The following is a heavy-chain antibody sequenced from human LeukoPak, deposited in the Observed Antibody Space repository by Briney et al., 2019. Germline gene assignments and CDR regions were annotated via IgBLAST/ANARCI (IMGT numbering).Heavy chain of an antibody. CDR1: GGSFSGNC. CDR2: IYYSGST. CDR3: ARTSHAHYYDSSGYYSDY. D-gene: IGHD3-22*01. Sequence: SETLSLTRTVYGGSFSGNCCNWIRQPPGKGLEWIGSIYYSGSTYYNPSLKSRVTISVDTSKNQFSLKLSSVTAADTAVYYCARTSHAHYYDSSGYYSDYWGQGTLVTVSS. V-gene: IGHV4-34*01. J-gene: IGHJ4*02.